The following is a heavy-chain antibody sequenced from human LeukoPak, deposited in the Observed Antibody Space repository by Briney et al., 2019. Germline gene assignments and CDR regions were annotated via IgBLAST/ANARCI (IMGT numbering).Heavy chain of an antibody. CDR3: ADAYCGGDCPIGNN. J-gene: IGHJ3*02. Sequence: PGGSLRLSCAASGFTFSSYAMHWVRQAPGKGLEWVAVISYDGSNKYYADSVKGRFTTSRDNSKNTLYLQMNSLRAEDTAVYYCADAYCGGDCPIGNNWGQGTMVTVSS. CDR1: GFTFSSYA. D-gene: IGHD2-21*02. V-gene: IGHV3-30-3*01. CDR2: ISYDGSNK.